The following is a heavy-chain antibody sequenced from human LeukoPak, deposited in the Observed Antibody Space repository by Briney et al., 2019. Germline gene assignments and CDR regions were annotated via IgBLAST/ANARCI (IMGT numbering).Heavy chain of an antibody. CDR2: IYSGGSR. J-gene: IGHJ4*02. V-gene: IGHV3-66*01. D-gene: IGHD6-19*01. Sequence: PGGSLRLSCAGSGFTVSSNHMSWVRQAPGKGREWGSVIYSGGSRYYADSVKGRFTISRDNYKNTLYLQMNSLRAEDTAVYYYARDTVAGTVWGQGTLVTVSS. CDR3: ARDTVAGTV. CDR1: GFTVSSNH.